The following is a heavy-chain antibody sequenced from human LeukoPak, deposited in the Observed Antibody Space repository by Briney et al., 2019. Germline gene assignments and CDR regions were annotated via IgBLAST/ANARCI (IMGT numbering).Heavy chain of an antibody. D-gene: IGHD3-16*02. CDR1: GGSFSSYS. CDR2: IYYSGST. Sequence: SETLSLTCAVYGGSFSSYSWSWIRQSASKGLEWIGSIYYSGSTYYNPSLESRVTMSLDTSKNQFSLKLSSVTAADTAVYYCARDENGYVWGSFRAWGQGTLVTVSS. CDR3: ARDENGYVWGSFRA. V-gene: IGHV4-34*01. J-gene: IGHJ5*02.